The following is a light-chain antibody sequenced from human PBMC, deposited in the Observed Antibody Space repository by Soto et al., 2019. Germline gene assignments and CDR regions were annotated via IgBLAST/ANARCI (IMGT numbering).Light chain of an antibody. J-gene: IGLJ1*01. CDR2: QVT. V-gene: IGLV2-14*01. Sequence: QSALTQPASVSGSPGQSITISCTGTSSDIGGYYYVSWYQHHPGKAPKLLIYQVTNRPSRVSNRFSGSKSGNTASLTISGLQADDEADYYCTSYKTDDTFLFGTGTKVTVL. CDR1: SSDIGGYYY. CDR3: TSYKTDDTFL.